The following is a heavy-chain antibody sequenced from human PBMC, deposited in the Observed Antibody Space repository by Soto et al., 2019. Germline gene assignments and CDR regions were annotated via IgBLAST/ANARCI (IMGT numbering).Heavy chain of an antibody. Sequence: QVQLVESGGGVVQPGRSLRLSCTVSGFTFTTYGMHWVRQAPGKGLEWVAIIRYDGSNKYYADSVKGRFTISRDNSKNTVYLQMNSLRGEDTALYYCVRGGDSCWWILDSWGQGSLVSVSS. J-gene: IGHJ4*02. D-gene: IGHD6-13*01. CDR3: VRGGDSCWWILDS. CDR1: GFTFTTYG. V-gene: IGHV3-33*01. CDR2: IRYDGSNK.